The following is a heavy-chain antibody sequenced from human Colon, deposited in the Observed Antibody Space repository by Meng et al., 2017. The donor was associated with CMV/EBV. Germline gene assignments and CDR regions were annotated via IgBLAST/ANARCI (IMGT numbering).Heavy chain of an antibody. CDR1: GFTFSSYS. D-gene: IGHD1-14*01. J-gene: IGHJ4*02. V-gene: IGHV3-21*04. CDR2: LYSDGATFVDYT. CDR3: ASHTHYAGNPPGTHNC. Sequence: GGSLRLSCAASGFTFSSYSMNWVRQAPGKGLEWVSVLYSDGATFVDYTYYADSVRGRFTISRDNANNVLYLQMDSLRADDTAVYYCASHTHYAGNPPGTHNCWGQGTLVTVSS.